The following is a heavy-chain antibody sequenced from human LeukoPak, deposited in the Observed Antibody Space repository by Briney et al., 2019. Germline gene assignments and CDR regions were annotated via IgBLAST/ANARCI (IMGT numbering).Heavy chain of an antibody. J-gene: IGHJ3*02. CDR1: GGSISSSSYY. Sequence: SETLSLTCTVSGGSISSSSYYWSWIRQPPGKGLEWIGEINHSGSTNYNPSLKSRVTISVDTSKNQFSLKLSSVTAADTAVYYCARGGILDIWGQGTMVTVSS. CDR3: ARGGILDI. V-gene: IGHV4-39*07. CDR2: INHSGST.